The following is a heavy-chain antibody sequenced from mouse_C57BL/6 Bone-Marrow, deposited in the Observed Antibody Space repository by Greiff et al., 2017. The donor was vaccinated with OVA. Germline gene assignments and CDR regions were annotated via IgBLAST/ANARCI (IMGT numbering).Heavy chain of an antibody. CDR1: GYTFTSYW. CDR3: ARVIYYGNYVGY. Sequence: QFQLQQPGAELVKPGASVKMSCKASGYTFTSYWITWVKQRPGQGLEWIGDIYPGSGSTNYNEKFKSKATLTVDTSSSTAYMQLSSLTSEDSAVYYCARVIYYGNYVGYWGQGTTLTVSS. V-gene: IGHV1-55*01. J-gene: IGHJ2*01. CDR2: IYPGSGST. D-gene: IGHD2-1*01.